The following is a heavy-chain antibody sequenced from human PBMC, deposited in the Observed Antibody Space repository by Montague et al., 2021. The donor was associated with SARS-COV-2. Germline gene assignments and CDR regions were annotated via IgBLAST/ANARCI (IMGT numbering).Heavy chain of an antibody. Sequence: SETLSLTCTVSGGSVCSSHYHWAWIRQPPGKGLEWIGSIYYSGSSYYNPSPRSRVTIDMDASTNQFSLKLHSVTAADTAVYVCARGLYNWNYEHWFDTWGQGTLVTVSS. CDR1: GGSVCSSHYH. V-gene: IGHV4-39*01. J-gene: IGHJ5*02. D-gene: IGHD1-7*01. CDR2: IYYSGSS. CDR3: ARGLYNWNYEHWFDT.